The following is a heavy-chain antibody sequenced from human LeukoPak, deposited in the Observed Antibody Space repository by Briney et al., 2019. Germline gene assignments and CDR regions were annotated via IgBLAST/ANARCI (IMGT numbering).Heavy chain of an antibody. CDR3: ARAYSSSWYYGDWFDP. CDR1: GGSISSTSYY. D-gene: IGHD6-13*01. Sequence: KPSETLSLTCIVSGGSISSTSYYWGWIRQPPGKGLEWIGEINHSGSTNYNPSLKSRVTISVDTSKNQFSLKLSSVTAADTAVYYCARAYSSSWYYGDWFDPWGQGTLVTVSS. V-gene: IGHV4-39*07. CDR2: INHSGST. J-gene: IGHJ5*02.